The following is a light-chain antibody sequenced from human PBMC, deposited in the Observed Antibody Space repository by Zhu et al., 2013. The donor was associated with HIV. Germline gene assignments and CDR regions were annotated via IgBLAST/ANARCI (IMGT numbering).Light chain of an antibody. J-gene: IGKJ1*01. CDR3: QQYGTSRT. CDR1: QIVRSNY. Sequence: ELVLTQSPGTLSLSPGERATLSCRASQIVRSNYLAWYQQKPGQAPRLLIYGASTRATGIPDRFSGSGSGTDFTLTISGLEPEDFAVYYCQQYGTSRTFGQWTKVEIK. CDR2: GAS. V-gene: IGKV3-20*01.